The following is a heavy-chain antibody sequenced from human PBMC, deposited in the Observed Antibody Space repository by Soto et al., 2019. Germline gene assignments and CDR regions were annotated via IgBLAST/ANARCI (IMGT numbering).Heavy chain of an antibody. V-gene: IGHV1-69*02. J-gene: IGHJ4*02. CDR2: IIPILGIA. CDR3: ESEGRYFACLIDY. D-gene: IGHD3-9*01. CDR1: GGTFSSYT. Sequence: QVQLVQSGAEVKKPGSSVKVSCKASGGTFSSYTISWVRQAPGQGLEWMGRIIPILGIANYAQKFQGRVTITADKATSAAYMELRSLSCEDRDVYYSESEGRYFACLIDYWCEGTLVTVSS.